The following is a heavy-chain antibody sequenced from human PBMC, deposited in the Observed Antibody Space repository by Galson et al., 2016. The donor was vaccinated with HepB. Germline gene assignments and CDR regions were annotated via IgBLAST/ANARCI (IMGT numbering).Heavy chain of an antibody. CDR1: GITIIGYN. V-gene: IGHV3-30*04. D-gene: IGHD2-15*01. Sequence: SLRLSCAASGITIIGYNMNWVRQAPGKGLEWVAHIAHSGGTAYNTDSVRGRFTISRDDSKNSVYLQMSSLEREDTAVYYCARIGYGVSGGNSFDPWGQGTLVTVSS. CDR2: IAHSGGTA. J-gene: IGHJ5*02. CDR3: ARIGYGVSGGNSFDP.